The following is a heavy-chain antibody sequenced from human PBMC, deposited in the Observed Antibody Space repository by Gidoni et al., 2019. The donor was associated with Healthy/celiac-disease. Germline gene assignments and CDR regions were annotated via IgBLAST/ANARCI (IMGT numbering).Heavy chain of an antibody. CDR1: GGTFSSYA. J-gene: IGHJ4*02. CDR3: ARDREEYCSSTSCHYYFDY. V-gene: IGHV1-69*01. Sequence: VQLVQSGAERQKPGSSVKVSCRAAGGTFSSYASSWVRQAPGQGLEWMGGIIPIFGTANYAQKFQGRVTITADESTSTAYMELSSLRSEDTAVYYCARDREEYCSSTSCHYYFDYWGQGTLVTVSS. D-gene: IGHD2-2*01. CDR2: IIPIFGTA.